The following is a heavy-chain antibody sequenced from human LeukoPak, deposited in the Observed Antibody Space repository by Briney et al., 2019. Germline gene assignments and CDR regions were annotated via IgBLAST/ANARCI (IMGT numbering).Heavy chain of an antibody. Sequence: PGGSLRLSCAASGFTFSKAWMSWVRQAPGKGLEWVGRIKSKTDGGTTDYAAPVKGRFTISRDDSKTTVNLQMNSLKTEDTAVYYCTIGYGEAGYWGQGTLVTVSS. CDR3: TIGYGEAGY. V-gene: IGHV3-15*01. J-gene: IGHJ4*02. CDR1: GFTFSKAW. CDR2: IKSKTDGGTT. D-gene: IGHD4-17*01.